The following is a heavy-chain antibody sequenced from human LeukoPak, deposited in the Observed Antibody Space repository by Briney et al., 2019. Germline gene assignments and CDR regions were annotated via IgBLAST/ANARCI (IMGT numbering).Heavy chain of an antibody. CDR1: GASISSYY. D-gene: IGHD3-22*01. CDR3: AREHYYDSSGYYYVESDAFDF. V-gene: IGHV4-4*07. CDR2: FYTSGST. Sequence: SETLSLTCTVSGASISSYYWSWIRQPAGKGLEWIGRFYTSGSTNYNPSFKSRVAISVDRSNNQFSLKLSSVTAADTAIYYCAREHYYDSSGYYYVESDAFDFWGQGTMVTVSS. J-gene: IGHJ3*01.